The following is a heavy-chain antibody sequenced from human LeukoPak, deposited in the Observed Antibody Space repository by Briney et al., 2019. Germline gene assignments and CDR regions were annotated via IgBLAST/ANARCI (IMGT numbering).Heavy chain of an antibody. J-gene: IGHJ4*02. CDR3: ARDSRDYSTDY. Sequence: GGSLRLSCAASGFTFSNAWMSWVRQAPGKGLVWVSRINSDGSSTSYADSVKGRFTISRDNAKNTLYLQMNSLRAEDTAVYYCARDSRDYSTDYWGQGTLVTVSS. CDR1: GFTFSNAW. V-gene: IGHV3-74*01. CDR2: INSDGSST. D-gene: IGHD4-11*01.